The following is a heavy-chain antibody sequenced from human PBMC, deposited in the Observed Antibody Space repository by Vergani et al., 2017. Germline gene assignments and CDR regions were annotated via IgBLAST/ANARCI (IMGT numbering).Heavy chain of an antibody. V-gene: IGHV3-21*01. Sequence: EVQLVESGGGLVKPGGSLRLSCAASGFTFSSYSMNWVRQAPGKGLEWVSSISSSSSYIYYADSVKGRFTISRDNAKNSLYLQMNSLRAEDTAVYYCARDRAGGYDVWSGYYRNWFDPWGQGTLVTVSS. CDR3: ARDRAGGYDVWSGYYRNWFDP. CDR1: GFTFSSYS. D-gene: IGHD3-3*01. CDR2: ISSSSSYI. J-gene: IGHJ5*02.